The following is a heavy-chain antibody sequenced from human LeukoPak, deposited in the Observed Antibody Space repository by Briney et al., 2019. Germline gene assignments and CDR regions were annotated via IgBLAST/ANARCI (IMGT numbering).Heavy chain of an antibody. CDR2: INHSGST. J-gene: IGHJ4*02. CDR1: GGYFSSYY. V-gene: IGHV4-34*01. Sequence: SETLSLTCAVYGGYFSSYYWSWIRHPPGKELEWIGEINHSGSTNYNPSLKSRVTISVDTSKNQFSLKLSSVTAADTAVYYCAGRYYDYVWGSYRPKSFDYWGQGTLVTVSS. CDR3: AGRYYDYVWGSYRPKSFDY. D-gene: IGHD3-16*02.